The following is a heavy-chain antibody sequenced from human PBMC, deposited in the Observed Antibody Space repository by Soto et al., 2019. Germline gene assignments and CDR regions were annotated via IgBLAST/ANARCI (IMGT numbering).Heavy chain of an antibody. Sequence: QVQLQESGPGLVKPSQTLSLTCTVSGGSISSGGYYWSWIRQHPGKGLEWIGYIYYSGSTYYNPSREGRVTMSVATSKNQFSRKLSSVTAAATAVYYCARMGGFLASYFDYWGQGTLVTVSS. J-gene: IGHJ4*02. CDR3: ARMGGFLASYFDY. D-gene: IGHD1-26*01. CDR1: GGSISSGGYY. V-gene: IGHV4-31*03. CDR2: IYYSGST.